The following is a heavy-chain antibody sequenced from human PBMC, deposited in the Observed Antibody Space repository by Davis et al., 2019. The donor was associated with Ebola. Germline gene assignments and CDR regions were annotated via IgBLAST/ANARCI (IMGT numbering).Heavy chain of an antibody. Sequence: PGGSLSLSCAASGFTFSDYYFNWVRQAPGKGLEWVANINKDGSVVFYLDSVRGRFTVSRDNSKNSLYLQMNSLRAEDTAVYYCAREYDYVWGSYRPNPYYYGMDVWGQGTTVTVSS. CDR3: AREYDYVWGSYRPNPYYYGMDV. D-gene: IGHD3-16*02. CDR1: GFTFSDYY. V-gene: IGHV3-7*01. J-gene: IGHJ6*02. CDR2: INKDGSVV.